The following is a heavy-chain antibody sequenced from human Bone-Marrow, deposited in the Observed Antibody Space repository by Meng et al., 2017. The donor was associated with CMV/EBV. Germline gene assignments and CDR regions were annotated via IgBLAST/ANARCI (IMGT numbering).Heavy chain of an antibody. J-gene: IGHJ4*02. V-gene: IGHV3-7*02. CDR3: RLGHYSQD. D-gene: IGHD4-17*01. Sequence: YPVEAGGGLGQSGGSLRLSCAASGLPIRNHWMSWVRQAPGKGLEWVANIKNDGSERYYVDSVKGRFSISRDNADNSLYLQMNNLRAEDTAVYYCRLGHYSQDWGQGTLVTVSS. CDR1: GLPIRNHW. CDR2: IKNDGSER.